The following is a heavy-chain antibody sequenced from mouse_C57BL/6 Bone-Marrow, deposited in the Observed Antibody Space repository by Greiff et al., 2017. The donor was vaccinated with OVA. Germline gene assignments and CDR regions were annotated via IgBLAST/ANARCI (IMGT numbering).Heavy chain of an antibody. V-gene: IGHV5-6*01. CDR3: ARHTTVVATDYYAMDY. CDR2: ISSGGSYT. Sequence: EVKLVESGGDLVKPGGSLKLSCAASGFTFSSYGMSWVRQTPDKRLEWVATISSGGSYTYYPDSVKGRFTISRDNAKNTLYLQMSSLKSEDTAMYYCARHTTVVATDYYAMDYWGQGTSVTVSS. D-gene: IGHD1-1*01. CDR1: GFTFSSYG. J-gene: IGHJ4*01.